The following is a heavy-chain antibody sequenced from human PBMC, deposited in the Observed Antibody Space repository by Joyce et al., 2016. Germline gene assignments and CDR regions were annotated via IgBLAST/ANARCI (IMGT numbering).Heavy chain of an antibody. CDR2: ISGSGTST. J-gene: IGHJ3*02. CDR3: AKALSPYYDYIWGSYLDAFDI. Sequence: EVQLLESGGGLVQPGGSLRLSCVASGFTFSSYAMSWVRQAPGKGLEWVSAISGSGTSTYYADSVKGRFTISRDNSKNTLYLQMNSLRAEDTAVYYCAKALSPYYDYIWGSYLDAFDIWGQGTMVTVSS. D-gene: IGHD3-16*02. CDR1: GFTFSSYA. V-gene: IGHV3-23*01.